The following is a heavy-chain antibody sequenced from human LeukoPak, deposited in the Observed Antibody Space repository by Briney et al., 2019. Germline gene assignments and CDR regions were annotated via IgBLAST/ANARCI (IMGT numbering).Heavy chain of an antibody. V-gene: IGHV3-30-3*01. CDR1: GFTFSNYA. D-gene: IGHD6-13*01. CDR2: FSYDGNSK. J-gene: IGHJ3*02. Sequence: GGSLRLSCAASGFTFSNYAIHWVRQAPGKGLEWVTLFSYDGNSKYYADSVKGRFTISRDNAKNSLYLQMNSLRAEDTAVYYCARDWQWQQLDGDAFDIWGQGTMVTVSS. CDR3: ARDWQWQQLDGDAFDI.